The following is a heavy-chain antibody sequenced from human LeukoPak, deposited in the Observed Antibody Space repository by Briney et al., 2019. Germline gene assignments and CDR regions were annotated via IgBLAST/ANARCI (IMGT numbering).Heavy chain of an antibody. V-gene: IGHV4-39*01. CDR1: GGSISSSSYY. Sequence: SETLSLTGTVSGGSISSSSYYWGWIRQPPGKGLEWIGSIYYSGSTYYNPSLKSRVTISVDTSKNQFSLKLSSVTAADTAVYYCARHEQWLVYFDYWGQGTLVTVSS. CDR2: IYYSGST. D-gene: IGHD6-19*01. J-gene: IGHJ4*02. CDR3: ARHEQWLVYFDY.